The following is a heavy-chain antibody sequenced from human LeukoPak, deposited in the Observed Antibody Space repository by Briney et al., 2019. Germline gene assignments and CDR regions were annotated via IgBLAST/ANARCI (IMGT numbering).Heavy chain of an antibody. CDR3: ARDRHKYNYDSGGYPPY. CDR1: GFTFSDYY. V-gene: IGHV3-11*04. CDR2: ISSSGSII. D-gene: IGHD3-22*01. Sequence: GGSLRLSCAASGFTFSDYYMSWIRQAPGKGLEWVSYISSSGSIIYYADSVKGRFTISRDNAKNSLYLQMNSLRAEDTAVYYCARDRHKYNYDSGGYPPYWGQGTLVTVSS. J-gene: IGHJ4*02.